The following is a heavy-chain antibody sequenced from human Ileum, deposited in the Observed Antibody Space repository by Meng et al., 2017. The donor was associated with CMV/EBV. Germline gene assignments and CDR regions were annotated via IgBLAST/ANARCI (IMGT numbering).Heavy chain of an antibody. V-gene: IGHV4-39*07. CDR3: ARGAGWFDP. CDR2: IYSSGTT. J-gene: IGHJ5*02. Sequence: QLQLQESGPGLVRPSVTLSLICSVSGGPISSGIYYWGWIRQPPGKGLEWIGSIYSSGTTFHNSSLKSRVSISVDTSKNQFSLTLNSVTAADTAVYYCARGAGWFDPWGQGTLVTVSS. D-gene: IGHD6-19*01. CDR1: GGPISSGIYY.